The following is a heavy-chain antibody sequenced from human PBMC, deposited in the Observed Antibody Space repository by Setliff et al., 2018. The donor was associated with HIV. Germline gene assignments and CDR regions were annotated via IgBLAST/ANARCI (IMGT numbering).Heavy chain of an antibody. J-gene: IGHJ4*02. D-gene: IGHD3-3*01. Sequence: GASVKVSCKASGYTFSTYAISWVRQAPGQGLEWMGWISTYNGNTRYAQKVQSRVNMTTDTSTSTAYMGLRSMRTDDTAVYYCARAPSGVVIGPDYWGQGTLVTVSS. CDR2: ISTYNGNT. V-gene: IGHV1-18*01. CDR3: ARAPSGVVIGPDY. CDR1: GYTFSTYA.